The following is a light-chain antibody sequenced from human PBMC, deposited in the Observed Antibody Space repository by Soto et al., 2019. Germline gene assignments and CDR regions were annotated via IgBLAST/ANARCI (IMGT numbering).Light chain of an antibody. V-gene: IGKV1-5*03. Sequence: DIPMTQSSSTLSASVGDRVTITCRASQTISSWLAWYQQKPGKAPNLLIYQASRLESGVPSRFSGSGFGTEFTLTISSLQPDDFATYYCQQYSTYEWTFGQGTKVEIK. CDR1: QTISSW. CDR2: QAS. J-gene: IGKJ1*01. CDR3: QQYSTYEWT.